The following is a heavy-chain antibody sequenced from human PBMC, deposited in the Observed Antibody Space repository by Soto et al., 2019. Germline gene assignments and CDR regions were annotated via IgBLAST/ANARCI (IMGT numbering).Heavy chain of an antibody. CDR2: IYPGDSDT. J-gene: IGHJ5*02. V-gene: IGHV5-51*01. D-gene: IGHD2-2*01. Sequence: GASLKISCKGSGYSFTSYWIGWVRQMPGKGLEGMGIIYPGDSDTRYSPSFQGQVTISADKTISTAYLQWSSLNASDTAMYYCASLTGYQLLKADWFDPWGQGTLVTVSS. CDR1: GYSFTSYW. CDR3: ASLTGYQLLKADWFDP.